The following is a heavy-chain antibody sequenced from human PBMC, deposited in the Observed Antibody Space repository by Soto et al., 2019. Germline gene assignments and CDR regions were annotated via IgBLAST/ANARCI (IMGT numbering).Heavy chain of an antibody. V-gene: IGHV4-30-4*01. J-gene: IGHJ4*02. CDR2: RYDSGST. Sequence: QVHLQESGPGVVKPSETLSLTCTVSGGSIRGSDDYWSWIRQPPGKGLEWIGYRYDSGSTYYNPSLQSRVFISLDRSENQFSLKLSSVTAADTAVYYCASGYSDDDYWGQGILVTVSS. CDR1: GGSIRGSDDY. D-gene: IGHD4-4*01. CDR3: ASGYSDDDY.